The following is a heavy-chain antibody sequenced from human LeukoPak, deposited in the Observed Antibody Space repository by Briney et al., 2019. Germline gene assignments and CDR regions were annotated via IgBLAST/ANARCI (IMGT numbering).Heavy chain of an antibody. D-gene: IGHD3-22*01. V-gene: IGHV4-4*02. J-gene: IGHJ5*02. Sequence: SETPSLTCAVSGGSISSSNWWSWVRQPPGKGLEWIGEIYHSGSTNYNPSLKSRVTISVDKSKNQFSLKLSSVTAADTAVYYCARGPYQYYYDSRYNWFDPWGQGTLVTVSS. CDR3: ARGPYQYYYDSRYNWFDP. CDR1: GGSISSSNW. CDR2: IYHSGST.